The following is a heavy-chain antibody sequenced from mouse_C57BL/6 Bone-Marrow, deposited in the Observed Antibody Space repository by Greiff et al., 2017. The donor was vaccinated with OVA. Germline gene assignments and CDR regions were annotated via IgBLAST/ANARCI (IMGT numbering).Heavy chain of an antibody. V-gene: IGHV5-6*01. CDR1: GFTFSSYG. CDR3: AQIGATDY. Sequence: EVKVVESGGDLVKPGGSLKLSCAASGFTFSSYGMSWVRQTPDKRLEWVATISSGGSYNYYPDSVKGRFTISRDNAKNTLYLQMSSLKYEDTAMYYCAQIGATDYWGQGTTLTVSS. J-gene: IGHJ2*01. CDR2: ISSGGSYN. D-gene: IGHD3-1*01.